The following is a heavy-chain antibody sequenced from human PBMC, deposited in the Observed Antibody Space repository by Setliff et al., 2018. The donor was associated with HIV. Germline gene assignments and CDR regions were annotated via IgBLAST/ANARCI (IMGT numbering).Heavy chain of an antibody. V-gene: IGHV4-31*03. CDR1: GGSNSSGTYY. J-gene: IGHJ3*02. D-gene: IGHD3-22*01. Sequence: PSETLSLTCTVSGGSNSSGTYYWNWIRQHPGKGLEWIGYIYYSVRTYYNRSLKSRVTISLDTSKNQFSLHLTSVTAADTAVYYCARGRMHYYDTSVYLDAFDIWGQGTMVTVSS. CDR3: ARGRMHYYDTSVYLDAFDI. CDR2: IYYSVRT.